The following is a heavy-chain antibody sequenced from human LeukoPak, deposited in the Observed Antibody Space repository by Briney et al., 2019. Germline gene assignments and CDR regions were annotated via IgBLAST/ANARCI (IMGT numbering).Heavy chain of an antibody. D-gene: IGHD5-18*01. V-gene: IGHV4-38-2*02. CDR1: GYSISSGYY. CDR2: IYHSGST. CDR3: ARSPTAMVRGFDY. Sequence: SETLSLTCTVSGYSISSGYYWGWIRQPPGKGLEWIGSIYHSGSTYYNPSLKSRVTISVDTSKNQFSLKLSSVTAADTAVYYCARSPTAMVRGFDYWGQGTLVTVSS. J-gene: IGHJ4*02.